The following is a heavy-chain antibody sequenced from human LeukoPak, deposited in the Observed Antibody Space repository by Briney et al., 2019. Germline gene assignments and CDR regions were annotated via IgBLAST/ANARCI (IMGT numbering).Heavy chain of an antibody. J-gene: IGHJ4*02. Sequence: GESLKISRKHSEYSFPNYCIGWVRQMPGKGLEWMGIIYPDDSDTRYSPSFQGQVTISADRSISTAYLQWSSLRASDTAMCYCAIGRGGQQLGDYWGQGTLVTVSS. CDR3: AIGRGGQQLGDY. CDR2: IYPDDSDT. V-gene: IGHV5-51*01. CDR1: EYSFPNYC. D-gene: IGHD6-13*01.